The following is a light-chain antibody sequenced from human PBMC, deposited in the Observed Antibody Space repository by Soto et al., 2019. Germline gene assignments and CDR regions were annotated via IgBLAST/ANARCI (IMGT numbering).Light chain of an antibody. J-gene: IGLJ2*01. CDR1: NIGSKS. V-gene: IGLV3-21*04. Sequence: SYELTQPPSVSVAPGKTARIYCGGNNIGSKSVHWYQRKPGQAPVLVIYSDPALPSVIPERFSGSNSGNTATLTISRVEAGDEADYYCQVWDSSSAHVVFGGGTKVTVL. CDR2: SDP. CDR3: QVWDSSSAHVV.